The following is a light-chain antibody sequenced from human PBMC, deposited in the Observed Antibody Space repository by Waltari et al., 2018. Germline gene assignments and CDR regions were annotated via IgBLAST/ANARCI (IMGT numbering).Light chain of an antibody. CDR1: QDINHY. J-gene: IGKJ5*01. V-gene: IGKV1-9*01. CDR2: AVS. Sequence: DIQLTQSPSFLSASVGDTVTITCRASQDINHYLAWYQQKPGKAPNHLIYAVSTLRSRVPSRFSGSASGTEFTLTINSLQPEDFATYYCQQLKGFPITFGQGTRLEIK. CDR3: QQLKGFPIT.